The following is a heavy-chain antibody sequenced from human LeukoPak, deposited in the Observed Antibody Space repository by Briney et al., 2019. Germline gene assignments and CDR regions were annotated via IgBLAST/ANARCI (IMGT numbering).Heavy chain of an antibody. Sequence: GGSLRLSCAASGFSFTTYAMSWFRQAPGKGLEWVANIHDEGNVKNYVDSVKGRFTISRDDARNSVYLQLNSLRVEDTALYYCARGRGWVDHWGQGTLVTVSS. CDR1: GFSFTTYA. J-gene: IGHJ4*02. D-gene: IGHD3-16*01. CDR2: IHDEGNVK. CDR3: ARGRGWVDH. V-gene: IGHV3-7*01.